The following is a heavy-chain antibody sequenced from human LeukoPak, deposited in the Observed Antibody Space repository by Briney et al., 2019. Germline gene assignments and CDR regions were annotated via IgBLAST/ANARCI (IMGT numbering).Heavy chain of an antibody. CDR2: IRYDGTNK. Sequence: GGSLRLSCAASGFTFSYYAIHWVRQAPGKGLEWVAFIRYDGTNKNYADSVKGRFTISRDNSKNTLYLQMNSLRAEDTAVCYCAKARTRGYSYGSFDYWGQGTLVTVSS. V-gene: IGHV3-30*02. CDR3: AKARTRGYSYGSFDY. D-gene: IGHD5-18*01. CDR1: GFTFSYYA. J-gene: IGHJ4*02.